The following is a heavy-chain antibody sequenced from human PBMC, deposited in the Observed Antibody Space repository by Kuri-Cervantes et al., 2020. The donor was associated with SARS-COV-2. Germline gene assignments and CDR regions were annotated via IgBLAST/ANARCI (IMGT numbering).Heavy chain of an antibody. V-gene: IGHV3-11*01. D-gene: IGHD7-27*01. CDR2: ISSSGSTI. Sequence: GESLKISCAASGFTFSSYAMSWIRQAPGKGLEWVSYISSSGSTIYYADSVKGRFTISRDNAKNSLYLQMNSLRAEDTAVYYCAGGITGDGDYWGQGTLVTVSS. CDR3: AGGITGDGDY. CDR1: GFTFSSYA. J-gene: IGHJ4*02.